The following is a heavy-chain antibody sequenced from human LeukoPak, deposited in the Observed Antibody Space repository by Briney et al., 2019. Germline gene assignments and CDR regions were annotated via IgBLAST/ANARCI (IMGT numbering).Heavy chain of an antibody. D-gene: IGHD2-21*02. Sequence: PGGSLRLSCAASGFTFSDYYMNWIRQAPGKGLEWVAFIRYDGSNKYYADSVKGRFTISRDNSKNTLYLQMNSLRAEDTAVYYCARDDGGDFNDVFDIWGQGTMVTVSS. CDR3: ARDDGGDFNDVFDI. CDR1: GFTFSDYY. CDR2: IRYDGSNK. V-gene: IGHV3-30*02. J-gene: IGHJ3*02.